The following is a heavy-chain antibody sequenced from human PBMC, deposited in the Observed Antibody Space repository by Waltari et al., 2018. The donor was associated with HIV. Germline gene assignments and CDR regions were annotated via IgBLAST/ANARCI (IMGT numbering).Heavy chain of an antibody. CDR2: IKEDGDDK. Sequence: EVQVVDSGGGLVQPGGSLRLSCATSGFTFSAYWMSWFRQAQGKGLEWVASIKEDGDDKYYVDSVKGRFTISRDNAENSLSLQMTALRAEDTAIYFCARHRVWYTSSSLDYWGQGTLVTVS. CDR1: GFTFSAYW. D-gene: IGHD6-13*01. CDR3: ARHRVWYTSSSLDY. V-gene: IGHV3-7*01. J-gene: IGHJ4*02.